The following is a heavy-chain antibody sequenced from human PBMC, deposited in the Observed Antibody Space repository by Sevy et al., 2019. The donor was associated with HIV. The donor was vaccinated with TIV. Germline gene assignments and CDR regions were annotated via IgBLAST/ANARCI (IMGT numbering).Heavy chain of an antibody. Sequence: GGSLRLSCAASGFNFSPYAMHWVRQAPGKGLEWVAVISNDGRNENYADSVKGRFTISRDNSKNTMFLQMNSLRVEDTAVYYCARTKSNTAMVSSDYWGQGTLVTVSS. V-gene: IGHV3-30*03. CDR3: ARTKSNTAMVSSDY. CDR2: ISNDGRNE. D-gene: IGHD5-18*01. CDR1: GFNFSPYA. J-gene: IGHJ4*02.